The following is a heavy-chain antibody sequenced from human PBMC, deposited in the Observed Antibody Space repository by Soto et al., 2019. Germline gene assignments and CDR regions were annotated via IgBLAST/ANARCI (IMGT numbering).Heavy chain of an antibody. CDR1: GFTFSSNW. J-gene: IGHJ5*02. Sequence: EVQLVESGGGLVQPGGSLRLSCAASGFTFSSNWMHWVRRVPGRGLVWVSRASPDGTSTSYADSVKGRFTISRDNAKNTLFMQMNSLRAEDTAVYYCTRHGSGDYFLFDPWGQGTLVTVSS. D-gene: IGHD3-10*01. V-gene: IGHV3-74*01. CDR3: TRHGSGDYFLFDP. CDR2: ASPDGTST.